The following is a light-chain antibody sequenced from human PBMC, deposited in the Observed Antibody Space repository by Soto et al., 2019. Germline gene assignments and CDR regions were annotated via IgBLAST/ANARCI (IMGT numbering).Light chain of an antibody. CDR2: EVT. Sequence: QSALAQPASVSGSPGQSIAISCTGTSGDIGSYNRVSWYQQHPGKAPKLIIYEVTDRHSGVSNRFSGSKSGNTASLTISGLQAEDEAEYYCSSYTNINTRACVFGTGTKVTV. J-gene: IGLJ1*01. CDR3: SSYTNINTRACV. CDR1: SGDIGSYNR. V-gene: IGLV2-14*01.